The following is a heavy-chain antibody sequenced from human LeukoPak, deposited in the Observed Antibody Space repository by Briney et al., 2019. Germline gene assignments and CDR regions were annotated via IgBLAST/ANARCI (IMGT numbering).Heavy chain of an antibody. CDR2: INHSGST. CDR3: AAHAFDI. V-gene: IGHV4-34*01. J-gene: IGHJ3*02. CDR1: GGSFSGYY. Sequence: SETLSLTCAVYGGSFSGYYWSWIRQPPGKGPEWIGEINHSGSTNYNPSLKSRVTISVDTSKNQFSLKLSSVTAADTAVYYCAAHAFDIWGQGTMVTVSS.